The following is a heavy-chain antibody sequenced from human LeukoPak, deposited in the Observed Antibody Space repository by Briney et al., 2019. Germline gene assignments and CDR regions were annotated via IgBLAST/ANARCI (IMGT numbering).Heavy chain of an antibody. D-gene: IGHD6-19*01. CDR1: GYTFTSYD. CDR3: ARGSDSSGWYSGY. CDR2: MNPNSGNT. J-gene: IGHJ4*02. Sequence: ASVKVSCKASGYTFTSYDINWVRQATGQGLEWMGWMNPNSGNTGYAQKSQGRVTMTRNTSIGTAYMELSSLRSEDTAVYYCARGSDSSGWYSGYWGQGTLVTVSS. V-gene: IGHV1-8*01.